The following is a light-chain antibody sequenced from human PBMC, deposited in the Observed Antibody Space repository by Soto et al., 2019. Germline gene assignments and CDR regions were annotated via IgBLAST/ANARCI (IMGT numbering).Light chain of an antibody. CDR1: SSDVGGYNY. Sequence: QSVLTQPASVSGSPGQSITISCTGTSSDVGGYNYVSWYQHHPGKAPKLMIYEVSNRPSGVSNRFSGSKSGNTASLTISGLQAEDEADYCCSSYTSVSTLVFGTGTKVTVL. J-gene: IGLJ1*01. V-gene: IGLV2-14*01. CDR3: SSYTSVSTLV. CDR2: EVS.